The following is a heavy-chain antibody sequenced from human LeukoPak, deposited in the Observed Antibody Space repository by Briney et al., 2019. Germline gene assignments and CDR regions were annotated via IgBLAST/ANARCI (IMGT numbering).Heavy chain of an antibody. CDR2: INWNGGSK. J-gene: IGHJ6*03. CDR3: ARSEYYYDSSGYKGYMDV. V-gene: IGHV3-20*04. Sequence: PGGSLRLSCAASGFTFDDYGMSWVRQAPGKGLEWVSGINWNGGSKGYADSVKGRFTISRDNAKNSLYLQMNSLRAEDTALYYCARSEYYYDSSGYKGYMDVWGKGTTVTVSS. D-gene: IGHD3-22*01. CDR1: GFTFDDYG.